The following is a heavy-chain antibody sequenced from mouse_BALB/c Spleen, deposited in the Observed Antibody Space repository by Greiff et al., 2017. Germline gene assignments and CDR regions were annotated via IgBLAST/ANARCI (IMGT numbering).Heavy chain of an antibody. CDR2: INPSNGGT. D-gene: IGHD1-1*01. CDR3: TREAITYYYAMDY. Sequence: VQLQQPGAELVKPGASVKLSCKASGYTFTSYYMYWVKQRPGQGLEWIGGINPSNGGTNFNEKFKSKATLTVDKSSSTAYMQLSSLTSEDSAVYYCTREAITYYYAMDYWGQGTSVTVSS. J-gene: IGHJ4*01. V-gene: IGHV1S81*02. CDR1: GYTFTSYY.